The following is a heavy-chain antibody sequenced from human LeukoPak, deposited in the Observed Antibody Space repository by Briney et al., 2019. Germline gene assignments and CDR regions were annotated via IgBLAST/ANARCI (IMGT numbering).Heavy chain of an antibody. Sequence: SETLSLTCTVSAGSINSHYWSWLRQAPGKGLEWIGYMYDSVRTKDSPTLKSRLTLSADTPKNQFSLRLSSVTAADTATYYCATIKRGSIYGYFDFWGQGILVTVSS. CDR3: ATIKRGSIYGYFDF. CDR1: AGSINSHY. CDR2: MYDSVRT. V-gene: IGHV4-59*11. J-gene: IGHJ4*02. D-gene: IGHD5-18*01.